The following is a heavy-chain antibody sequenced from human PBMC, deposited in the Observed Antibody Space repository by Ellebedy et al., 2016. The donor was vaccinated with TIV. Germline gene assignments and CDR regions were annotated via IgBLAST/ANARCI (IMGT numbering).Heavy chain of an antibody. D-gene: IGHD2-21*01. Sequence: GESLKISCAASGFTFGTFGIHWVRQAPGKGLEWVAVIWSDGNNKYYADLVKGRFTISRDNSKNTSYLQMNSLRAEDTAVYYCARVHCGSVSCFGWDLDYWGQGTLVTVSS. CDR2: IWSDGNNK. J-gene: IGHJ4*02. V-gene: IGHV3-33*08. CDR3: ARVHCGSVSCFGWDLDY. CDR1: GFTFGTFG.